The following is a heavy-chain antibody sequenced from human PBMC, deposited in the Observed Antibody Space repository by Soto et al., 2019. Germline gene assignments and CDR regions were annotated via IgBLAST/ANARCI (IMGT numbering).Heavy chain of an antibody. CDR3: ARDRGIVVVPAADY. J-gene: IGHJ4*02. Sequence: ASVKVSCKASGYTLTSYGISWVRQAPGQGLEWMGWISAYNGNTNYAQKLQGRVTMTTDTSTSTAYMELRSLRSDDTAVYYCARDRGIVVVPAADYWGQGTLVTVSS. V-gene: IGHV1-18*01. D-gene: IGHD2-2*01. CDR1: GYTLTSYG. CDR2: ISAYNGNT.